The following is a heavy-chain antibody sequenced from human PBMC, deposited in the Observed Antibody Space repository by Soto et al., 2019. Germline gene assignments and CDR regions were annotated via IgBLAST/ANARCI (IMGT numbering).Heavy chain of an antibody. J-gene: IGHJ6*02. CDR3: ARADCSGGSCSVYYYYYCMDV. D-gene: IGHD2-15*01. Sequence: QVQLVQSGAEVKKPGSSVKVSCKASGGTFSSYAISWVRQAPGQGLEWMGGITPIFGTANYAQKFQGRVTITADKSTSTAYMELSSLRSEDMAVYYCARADCSGGSCSVYYYYYCMDVWGQGATVTVSS. V-gene: IGHV1-69*06. CDR1: GGTFSSYA. CDR2: ITPIFGTA.